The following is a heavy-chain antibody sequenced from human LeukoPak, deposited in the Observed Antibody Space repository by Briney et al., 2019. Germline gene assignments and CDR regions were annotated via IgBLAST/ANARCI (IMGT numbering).Heavy chain of an antibody. Sequence: SETLSLTCAVYGGSFSGYYWSWIRQPPGKGLEWIGEINHSGSTNYNPSLKSRVTISVDTSKTQFSLKLDSVTAADTAVYYCARWTLSDGATRADALDIWGQGTMVTVSS. CDR1: GGSFSGYY. V-gene: IGHV4-34*01. J-gene: IGHJ3*02. CDR3: ARWTLSDGATRADALDI. CDR2: INHSGST. D-gene: IGHD1-26*01.